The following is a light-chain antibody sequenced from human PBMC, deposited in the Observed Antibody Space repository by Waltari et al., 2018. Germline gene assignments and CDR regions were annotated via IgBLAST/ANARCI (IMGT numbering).Light chain of an antibody. Sequence: QSALTQPASVSGPPGQSITIPCTGPSSDIGSVSWYQQHPGMAPKLMIYEGTKRPSGLSNRFSGSKSGNTTSLTISGLQAEDDADYYCCSFAGGSSWVFGGGTKVTVL. CDR2: EGT. V-gene: IGLV2-23*01. J-gene: IGLJ3*02. CDR1: SSDIGS. CDR3: CSFAGGSSWV.